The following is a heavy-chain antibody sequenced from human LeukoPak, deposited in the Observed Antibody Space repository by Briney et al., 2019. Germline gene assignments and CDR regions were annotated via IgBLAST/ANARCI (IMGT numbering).Heavy chain of an antibody. CDR1: GGTFSSYA. CDR2: IIPIFGTA. D-gene: IGHD6-19*01. CDR3: ARDSSGWSDLLDDAFDI. J-gene: IGHJ3*02. Sequence: GSSVKVSCKASGGTFSSYAISWVRQAPGQGLEWMGGIIPIFGTANYAQKFQGRVTITADESTSTAYMELSSLRSEDTAVYYCARDSSGWSDLLDDAFDIWGQGTMVTVSS. V-gene: IGHV1-69*01.